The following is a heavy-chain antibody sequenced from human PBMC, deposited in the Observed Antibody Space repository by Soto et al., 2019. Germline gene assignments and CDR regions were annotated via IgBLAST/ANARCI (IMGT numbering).Heavy chain of an antibody. V-gene: IGHV2-5*01. Sequence: QITLKESGPTLVKPTQTLTLTCTFSGFSLSTSGVGVGWIRQPPGKALEWLALIYWNDDKPYSPYLKNRLSITKDTSKHYVVLTMTNMDPVDTGTYYCVHRRDYNLFYPWGQGILVTVSS. CDR3: VHRRDYNLFYP. CDR1: GFSLSTSGVG. J-gene: IGHJ5*02. CDR2: IYWNDDK.